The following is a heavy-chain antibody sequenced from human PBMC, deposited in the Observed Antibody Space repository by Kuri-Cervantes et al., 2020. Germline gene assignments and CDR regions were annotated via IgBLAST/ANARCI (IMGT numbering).Heavy chain of an antibody. D-gene: IGHD2-2*01. Sequence: SETLSLTCTVSGGSISSYYWSWIRQPAGKGLEWIGRIYTSGSTYYNSSLKSRVTISVDTSKNQFSLKLSSVTAADTAVYYCARHRPKYQLLPFDYWGQGTLVTVSS. J-gene: IGHJ4*02. CDR2: IYTSGST. CDR3: ARHRPKYQLLPFDY. CDR1: GGSISSYY. V-gene: IGHV4-4*07.